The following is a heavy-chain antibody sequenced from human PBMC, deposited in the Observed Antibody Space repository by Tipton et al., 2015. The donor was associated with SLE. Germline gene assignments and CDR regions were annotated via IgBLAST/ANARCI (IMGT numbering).Heavy chain of an antibody. CDR3: ARGEDYSGSYQDYYYYMDV. CDR1: GFIVNNNY. J-gene: IGHJ6*03. D-gene: IGHD1-26*01. CDR2: IKQDGSEK. Sequence: SLRLSCEASGFIVNNNYMSWVRQAPGKGLEWVANIKQDGSEKYYVDSVKGRFTISRDNAKNSLYLQMNSLRAEDTAVYYCARGEDYSGSYQDYYYYMDVWGKGTTVTVSS. V-gene: IGHV3-7*03.